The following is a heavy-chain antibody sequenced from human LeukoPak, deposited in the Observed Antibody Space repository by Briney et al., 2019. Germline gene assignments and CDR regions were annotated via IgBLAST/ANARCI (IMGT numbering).Heavy chain of an antibody. CDR2: INPNSGGT. V-gene: IGHV1-2*02. CDR3: ARDKYDFWSGYFYGMDV. D-gene: IGHD3-3*01. J-gene: IGHJ6*02. Sequence: ASVKVSCKASGYTFTAYYMHWVRQAPGQGLEWMGWINPNSGGTNSSQKFQDRVTLTRDTSISTAYMELRSLRSDDTAVYYCARDKYDFWSGYFYGMDVWGQGTTVTVSS. CDR1: GYTFTAYY.